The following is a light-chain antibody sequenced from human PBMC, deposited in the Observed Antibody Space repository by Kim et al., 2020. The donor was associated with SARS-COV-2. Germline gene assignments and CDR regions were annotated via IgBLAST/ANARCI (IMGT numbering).Light chain of an antibody. Sequence: VPPGKPASIPCRSSQGLLQRDGYNHVDWCLQKPGQPPQLLIYLGSIRASGVPDRFSGSGSGTDFTLKISRVEADDVGVYYCMQKGGFGQGTKLEI. CDR2: LGS. CDR1: QGLLQRDGYNH. J-gene: IGKJ2*03. V-gene: IGKV2-28*01. CDR3: MQKGG.